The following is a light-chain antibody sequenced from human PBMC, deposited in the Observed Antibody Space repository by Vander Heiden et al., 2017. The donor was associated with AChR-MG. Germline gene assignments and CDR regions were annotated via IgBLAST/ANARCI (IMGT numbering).Light chain of an antibody. CDR3: QSYDSSLSGSTV. Sequence: QSVLTQPPSASGAPGQRVTISCTGSSPNIRAGYDVHWYQQLPGTAPKLLIYGNSNRPSGVPDRFSGSKSGTSASLAITGLQAEDEADYYCQSYDSSLSGSTVFGGGTKLTVL. J-gene: IGLJ2*01. CDR2: GNS. CDR1: SPNIRAGYD. V-gene: IGLV1-40*01.